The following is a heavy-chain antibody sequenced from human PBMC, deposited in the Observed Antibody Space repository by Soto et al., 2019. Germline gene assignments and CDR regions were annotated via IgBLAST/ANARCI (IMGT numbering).Heavy chain of an antibody. CDR3: ARGRMIFAPYGMDV. D-gene: IGHD3-3*01. V-gene: IGHV1-8*01. CDR2: MNPNSGNT. CDR1: GYTFTSYD. Sequence: QVQLVQSGAEVKKPGASVKVSCKASGYTFTSYDINWVRQATGQGLEWMGWMNPNSGNTGYAQKFQGRVTMTRNTSISTAYIELSSLRSEDTAVYYCARGRMIFAPYGMDVWGQGTTVTVSS. J-gene: IGHJ6*02.